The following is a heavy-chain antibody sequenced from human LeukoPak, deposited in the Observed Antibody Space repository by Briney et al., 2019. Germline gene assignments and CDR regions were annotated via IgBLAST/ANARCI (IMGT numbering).Heavy chain of an antibody. J-gene: IGHJ5*02. Sequence: PSETLSLTCAVSGYSISSGYYWGWIRQPPGKGLEWIGSIYHSGSTYYNPSLKSRVTISVDTSKNQFSLKLSSVTAADTAVYYCARGQITMIVVVYNWFDPWGQGTLVTVSS. V-gene: IGHV4-38-2*01. CDR3: ARGQITMIVVVYNWFDP. CDR2: IYHSGST. CDR1: GYSISSGYY. D-gene: IGHD3-22*01.